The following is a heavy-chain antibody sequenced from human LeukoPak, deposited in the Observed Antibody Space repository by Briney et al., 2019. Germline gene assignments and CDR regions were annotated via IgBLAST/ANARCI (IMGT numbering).Heavy chain of an antibody. CDR2: VYYTEST. V-gene: IGHV4-59*08. CDR1: GAAISNSY. J-gene: IGHJ4*02. D-gene: IGHD6-19*01. CDR3: ARRVEPVAGTGSFAY. Sequence: SETLSLTCTVSGAAISNSYWTWIRQPPGKGLEWIGYVYYTESTNYNSSLKSRVTISIDTSKNQFSLKLTSVTAADTAVYYCARRVEPVAGTGSFAYWGQGTLVTVS.